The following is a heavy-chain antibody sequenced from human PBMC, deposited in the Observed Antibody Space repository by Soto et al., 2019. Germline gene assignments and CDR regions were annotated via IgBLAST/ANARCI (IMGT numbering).Heavy chain of an antibody. D-gene: IGHD6-25*01. CDR1: GGSFSGYY. Sequence: QVQLQQWGAGLLKPSETLSLTCAVYGGSFSGYYWSWIRQPPGKGLEWIGEINHSGSTNYNPSLKSRVTISVDTSKNQFSLKLSSVTAADTAVYYCARVEQRPKYYYNGMDAWGQGTTVTVSS. CDR2: INHSGST. CDR3: ARVEQRPKYYYNGMDA. V-gene: IGHV4-34*01. J-gene: IGHJ6*02.